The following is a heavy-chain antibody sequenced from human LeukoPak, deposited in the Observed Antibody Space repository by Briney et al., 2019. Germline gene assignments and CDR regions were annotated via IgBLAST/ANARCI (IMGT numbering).Heavy chain of an antibody. CDR1: GFTFNSYN. D-gene: IGHD6-6*01. CDR2: ISSSSSTI. Sequence: RGSLRLSCAASGFTFNSYNMNWVRQAPGKGLEWVSYISSSSSTIYYADSVKGRFTISRDSAKTSLFLQMNSLRDEDTAVYYCARAYSSSSGRDAFDSWGLGTLVTVSS. V-gene: IGHV3-48*02. CDR3: ARAYSSSSGRDAFDS. J-gene: IGHJ3*02.